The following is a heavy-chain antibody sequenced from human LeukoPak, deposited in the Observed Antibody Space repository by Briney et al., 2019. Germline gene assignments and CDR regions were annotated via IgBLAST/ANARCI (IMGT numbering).Heavy chain of an antibody. CDR2: INAGNGNT. Sequence: ASVKVSCKASGYTFTSYAMHWVRQAPGQRLEWMGWINAGNGNTKYSQKFQGRVTITRDTSASTAYMELSSLRSEDTAVYYCARDNSGWQEGYNWFDPWGQGTLVTVSS. CDR1: GYTFTSYA. D-gene: IGHD6-19*01. CDR3: ARDNSGWQEGYNWFDP. J-gene: IGHJ5*02. V-gene: IGHV1-3*01.